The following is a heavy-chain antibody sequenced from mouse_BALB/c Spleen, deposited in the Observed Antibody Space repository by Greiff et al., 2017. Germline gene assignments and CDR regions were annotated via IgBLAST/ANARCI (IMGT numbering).Heavy chain of an antibody. Sequence: EVMLVESGGGLVQPGGSRKLSCAASGFTFSSFGMHWVRQAPEKGLECVAYISSGSSTIYYADTVKGRFTISRDNPKNTLFLQMTSLRSEDTAMYYCARSGDGYFDYWGQGTTLTVSS. D-gene: IGHD2-3*01. CDR3: ARSGDGYFDY. V-gene: IGHV5-17*02. CDR1: GFTFSSFG. CDR2: ISSGSSTI. J-gene: IGHJ2*01.